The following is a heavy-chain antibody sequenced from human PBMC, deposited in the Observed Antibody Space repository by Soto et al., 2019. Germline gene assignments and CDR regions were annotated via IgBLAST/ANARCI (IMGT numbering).Heavy chain of an antibody. D-gene: IGHD3-3*01. J-gene: IGHJ6*03. Sequence: ASLKVSCKASGYTFTSYGISWVRQAPGQGLERMGWISAYNGNTNYAQKLQGRVTMTTDTSTSTAYMELRSLRSDDTAVYYCARENYDFWSGYPNYSYNMDVWGKGTTVTVSS. V-gene: IGHV1-18*01. CDR3: ARENYDFWSGYPNYSYNMDV. CDR1: GYTFTSYG. CDR2: ISAYNGNT.